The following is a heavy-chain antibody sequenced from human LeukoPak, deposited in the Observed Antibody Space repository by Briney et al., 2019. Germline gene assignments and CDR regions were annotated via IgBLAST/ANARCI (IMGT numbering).Heavy chain of an antibody. CDR2: INPNSGGT. V-gene: IGHV1-2*02. CDR1: GYTFTGYY. D-gene: IGHD3-10*01. J-gene: IGHJ4*02. CDR3: ARCLTMVRGVIIPHFDY. Sequence: ASVKVSCKASGYTFTGYYMHWVRQAPGQGLEWMGWINPNSGGTNYAQKFQGRVTMTRDTSISTAYMELSRLRSDDTAVYDCARCLTMVRGVIIPHFDYWGQGTLVTVSS.